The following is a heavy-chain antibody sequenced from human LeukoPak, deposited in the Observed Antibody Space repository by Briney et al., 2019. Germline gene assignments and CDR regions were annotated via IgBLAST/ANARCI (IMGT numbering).Heavy chain of an antibody. J-gene: IGHJ4*02. CDR2: ISWNSGSI. V-gene: IGHV3-9*01. Sequence: GRSLRLSCAASGFTFDGYAMHRVRQAPGKGLEWVSGISWNSGSIGYADSVKGRFTISRDNAKNSLYLQMNSLRAEDTALYYCAKGYCSSTSCSFPDYWGQGTLVTVSS. CDR3: AKGYCSSTSCSFPDY. D-gene: IGHD2-2*01. CDR1: GFTFDGYA.